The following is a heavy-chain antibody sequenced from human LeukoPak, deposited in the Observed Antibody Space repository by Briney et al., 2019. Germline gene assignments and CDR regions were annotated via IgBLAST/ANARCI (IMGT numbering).Heavy chain of an antibody. CDR2: IYSSGRT. CDR3: ARLSAGFNSSYWFDP. V-gene: IGHV4-4*09. CDR1: GGSISSYY. J-gene: IGHJ5*02. Sequence: PSETLSLTCTVSGGSISSYYWTWIRQPPGKGLEWIGYIYSSGRTNYNPSLKSQVTMSVDTSKNQFSLEVISVTAADTAVYYWARLSAGFNSSYWFDPCGHGTLVTVSS. D-gene: IGHD2/OR15-2a*01.